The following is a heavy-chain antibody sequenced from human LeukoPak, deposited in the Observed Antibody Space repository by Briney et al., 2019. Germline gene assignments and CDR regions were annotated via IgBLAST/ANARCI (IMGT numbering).Heavy chain of an antibody. CDR3: AGLGYCSGGSCSWFDP. CDR1: GGSISSGSYY. Sequence: PSETLSLTCTVSGGSISSGSYYWSWIRQPAGKGLEWIGRIYTSGSTNYNPSLKSRVTISVDTSKNQFSLKLSSVTAADTAVYYCAGLGYCSGGSCSWFDPWGQGTLVTVSS. D-gene: IGHD2-15*01. CDR2: IYTSGST. V-gene: IGHV4-61*02. J-gene: IGHJ5*02.